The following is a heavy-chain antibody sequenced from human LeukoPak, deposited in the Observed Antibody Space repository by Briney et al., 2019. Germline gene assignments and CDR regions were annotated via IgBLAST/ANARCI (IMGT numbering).Heavy chain of an antibody. CDR3: ARDSSGYYWFDP. J-gene: IGHJ5*02. D-gene: IGHD3-22*01. CDR2: IYYSGST. Sequence: SETLSLTCTISGGSISSNFWSWIRQPPGKGLEWIGYIYYSGSTNYNPSLKSRVTISVDTSKNQFSLKLSSVTAADTAVYYCARDSSGYYWFDPWGQGTLVTVSS. CDR1: GGSISSNF. V-gene: IGHV4-59*01.